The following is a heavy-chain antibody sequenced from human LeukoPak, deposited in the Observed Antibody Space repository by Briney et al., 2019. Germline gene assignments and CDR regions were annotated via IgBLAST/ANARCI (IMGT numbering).Heavy chain of an antibody. CDR2: IYSGGST. D-gene: IGHD3-3*01. Sequence: ETLSLTCTVSGGSISSGGYYWSWVRQAPGKGLEWVSVIYSGGSTYYADSVKGRFTISRDNSKNTLYLQMNSLRAEDTAVYYCARVGSDGFWSGYYWLDYWGQGTLVTVSS. J-gene: IGHJ4*02. V-gene: IGHV3-53*01. CDR3: ARVGSDGFWSGYYWLDY. CDR1: GGSISSGGYY.